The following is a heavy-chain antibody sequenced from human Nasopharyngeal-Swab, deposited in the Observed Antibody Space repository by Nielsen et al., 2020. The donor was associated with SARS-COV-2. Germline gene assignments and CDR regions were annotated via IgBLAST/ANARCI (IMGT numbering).Heavy chain of an antibody. D-gene: IGHD3-10*01. CDR3: AKTGSGSGDFDY. Sequence: GESLKISCAASGFTFSSYAMSWVRHAPGKGLEWVSAISGSGGSTYYADSVKGRFTISRDNSKNTLYLQMNSLRAEDTAVYYCAKTGSGSGDFDYWGQGTLVTVSS. J-gene: IGHJ4*02. V-gene: IGHV3-23*01. CDR2: ISGSGGST. CDR1: GFTFSSYA.